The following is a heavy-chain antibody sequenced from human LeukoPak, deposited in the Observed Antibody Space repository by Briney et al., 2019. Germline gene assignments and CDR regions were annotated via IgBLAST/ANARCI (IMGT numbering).Heavy chain of an antibody. D-gene: IGHD3-16*01. CDR2: IYHSGST. Sequence: SETLSLTCAVSGGSISSSNWWSWVRQPPGKGLEWIGEIYHSGSTNYNPSLKSRVTISVDKSKNQFSLKLSSVTAADTAVYYCARAHWGLRPRGFDPWGQGTLVTVSS. V-gene: IGHV4-4*02. CDR1: GGSISSSNW. CDR3: ARAHWGLRPRGFDP. J-gene: IGHJ5*02.